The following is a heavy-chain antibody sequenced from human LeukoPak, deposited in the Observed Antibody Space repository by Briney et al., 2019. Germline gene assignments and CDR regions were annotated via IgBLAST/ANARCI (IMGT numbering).Heavy chain of an antibody. CDR2: ISGSGGST. J-gene: IGHJ4*02. CDR3: AKRTYYSFDY. Sequence: GGSLRLSCAASGFTFSNYGMNWVRQAPGKGLEWVSVISGSGGSTYYADSVKGRFTISRDNSKNRLYLQMNSLRAEDTAIYYCAKRTYYSFDYWGQGTLVTVSS. V-gene: IGHV3-23*01. D-gene: IGHD1-26*01. CDR1: GFTFSNYG.